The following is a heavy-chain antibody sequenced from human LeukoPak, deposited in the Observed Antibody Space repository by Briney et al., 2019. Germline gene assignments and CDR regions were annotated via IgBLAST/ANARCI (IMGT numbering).Heavy chain of an antibody. V-gene: IGHV3-23*01. CDR1: GFTFSSYA. J-gene: IGHJ4*02. CDR3: AKALYSSGWYFGY. CDR2: ISGSGTAT. Sequence: GGSLRLSCAASGFTFSSYAMSWVRQAPGKGLEWVSTISGSGTATYYADSVKGRFTISRDNSKNTLYLQMNSLRAEDTAVYYCAKALYSSGWYFGYWGQGTLVTVSS. D-gene: IGHD6-19*01.